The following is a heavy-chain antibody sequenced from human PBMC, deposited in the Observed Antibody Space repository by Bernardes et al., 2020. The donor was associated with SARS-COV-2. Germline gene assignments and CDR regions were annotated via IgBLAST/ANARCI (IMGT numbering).Heavy chain of an antibody. V-gene: IGHV3-73*01. Sequence: GGSLRLSCAASGITFSGSAMHWVRQASGKGLEWIGRIRTKPNNYATSYGASVKGRFTVSRDDSKNTVYLLMNSLKTEDTAVYYCAKSPTLGYGDFESIWGQGTLVTVSS. D-gene: IGHD4-17*01. CDR1: GITFSGSA. J-gene: IGHJ4*02. CDR3: AKSPTLGYGDFESI. CDR2: IRTKPNNYAT.